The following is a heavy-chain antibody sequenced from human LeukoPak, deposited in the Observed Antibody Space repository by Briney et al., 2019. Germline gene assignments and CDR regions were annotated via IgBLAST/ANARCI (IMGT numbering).Heavy chain of an antibody. CDR1: GYTFTGYY. CDR3: ARGYRSGGSCYHFDS. V-gene: IGHV1-2*02. D-gene: IGHD2-15*01. J-gene: IGHJ4*02. CDR2: INPNSGGT. Sequence: GASVKVSCKASGYTFTGYYIHWVRQAPGQGLEWMGWINPNSGGTHYAQKFEGRVSMTRDTSISTAYMELSRLKSDDTALYYCARGYRSGGSCYHFDSWGQGTLVTVSS.